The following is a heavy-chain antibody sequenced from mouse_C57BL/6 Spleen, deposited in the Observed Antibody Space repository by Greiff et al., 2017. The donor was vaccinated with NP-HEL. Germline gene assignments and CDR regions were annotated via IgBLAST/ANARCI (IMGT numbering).Heavy chain of an antibody. V-gene: IGHV5-9-1*02. CDR2: ISSGGDYI. CDR3: TSYGNSWFAY. CDR1: GFTFSSYA. Sequence: EVQGVESGEGLVKPGGSLKLSCAASGFTFSSYAMSWVRQTPEKRLEWVAYISSGGDYIYYADTVKGRFTISRDNARNTLYLQMSSLKSEDTAMYYCTSYGNSWFAYWGQGTLVTVSA. D-gene: IGHD2-1*01. J-gene: IGHJ3*01.